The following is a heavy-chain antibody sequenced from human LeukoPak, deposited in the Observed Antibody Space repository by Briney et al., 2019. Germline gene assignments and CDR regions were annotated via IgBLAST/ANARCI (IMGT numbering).Heavy chain of an antibody. Sequence: GGSLRLSCTASGFTLSSFGMHWVRQAPGKGLEWVAVISDDGSNTYYADSVKGRFTISRDNSKNTLYLQLNSLRTEDTAVYYCAKDADTATIIYWYFDLWGRGTLVTVSS. CDR1: GFTLSSFG. D-gene: IGHD5-18*01. CDR3: AKDADTATIIYWYFDL. J-gene: IGHJ2*01. CDR2: ISDDGSNT. V-gene: IGHV3-30*18.